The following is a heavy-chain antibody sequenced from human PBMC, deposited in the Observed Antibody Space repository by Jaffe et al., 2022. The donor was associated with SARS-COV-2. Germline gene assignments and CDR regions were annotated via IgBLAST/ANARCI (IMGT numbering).Heavy chain of an antibody. Sequence: EAQLLESGGGMVQPGESLRLSCAASGFTFSDYGMSWARQAPGMGLEWVSSIDMSGTYTYYSDSVRGRFTISKDSSKNRLYLQMDSLRVDDTAVFYCAKSKSGGWDAIDRWGQGTLVTVSS. CDR3: AKSKSGGWDAIDR. CDR1: GFTFSDYG. J-gene: IGHJ5*02. V-gene: IGHV3-23*05. D-gene: IGHD6-19*01. CDR2: IDMSGTYT.